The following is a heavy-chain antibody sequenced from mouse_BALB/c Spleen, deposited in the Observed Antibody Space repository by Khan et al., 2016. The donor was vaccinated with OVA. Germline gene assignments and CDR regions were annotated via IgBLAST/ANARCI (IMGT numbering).Heavy chain of an antibody. J-gene: IGHJ4*01. CDR3: AGGGAAYYRSDGGAMDY. V-gene: IGHV9-4*02. D-gene: IGHD2-12*01. Sequence: QIQLLQSGPELKKPGVSVRISCKASGYTFTTAGIQWVQKMPGKGLKWIGCINTYSGVPKYAEDFKGRFAFSLDISVNTAYLQLTNLKYEDTATCFCAGGGAAYYRSDGGAMDYWGQGTLVTVSS. CDR1: GYTFTTAG. CDR2: INTYSGVP.